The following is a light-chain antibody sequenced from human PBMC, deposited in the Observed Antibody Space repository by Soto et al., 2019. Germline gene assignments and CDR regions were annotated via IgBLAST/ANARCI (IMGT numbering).Light chain of an antibody. CDR3: QQYNSYS. Sequence: DAVLTQSPVSLPVDLGQPASISCRSSHSLFHSDGNTYLNWFHQRPCQSPRRLLYRVSNRDSGVPSRFSGSGSGTEFTLTISGLQPDDFATYYCQQYNSYSFGQGTKVDIK. CDR2: RVS. CDR1: HSLFHSDGNTY. J-gene: IGKJ1*01. V-gene: IGKV2-30*02.